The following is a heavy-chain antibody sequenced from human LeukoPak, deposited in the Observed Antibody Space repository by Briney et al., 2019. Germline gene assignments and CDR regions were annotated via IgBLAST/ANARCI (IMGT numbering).Heavy chain of an antibody. D-gene: IGHD5-12*01. Sequence: SETLSLTRAVYGGSFSDYSWSWIRQPPGKGLEWIGEINHSGSANYNLSPKSRVTLSVDTSKNQFSLKMSSVTAADTAVYYCARARGEVAIDYWSQGTLVTVSS. V-gene: IGHV4-34*01. CDR1: GGSFSDYS. CDR3: ARARGEVAIDY. J-gene: IGHJ4*02. CDR2: INHSGSA.